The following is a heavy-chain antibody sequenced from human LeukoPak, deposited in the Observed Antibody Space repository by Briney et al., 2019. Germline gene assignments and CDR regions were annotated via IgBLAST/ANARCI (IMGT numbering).Heavy chain of an antibody. D-gene: IGHD5-18*01. Sequence: SVKVSCKASGGTFISYAISWVRQAPGQGLEWMGGIIPIFGTANYAQKFQGRVTITADESTSTAYLELSSRRSEDTAVYYCARAAPSLNLGYSYWGQGTLVTVSS. CDR3: ARAAPSLNLGYSY. J-gene: IGHJ4*02. V-gene: IGHV1-69*13. CDR1: GGTFISYA. CDR2: IIPIFGTA.